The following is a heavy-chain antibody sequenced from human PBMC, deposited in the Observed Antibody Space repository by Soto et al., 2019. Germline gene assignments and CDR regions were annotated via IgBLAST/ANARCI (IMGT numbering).Heavy chain of an antibody. CDR3: ARGGPNIVVVVAATYYYGMDV. CDR1: GGTFSSYA. J-gene: IGHJ6*02. D-gene: IGHD2-15*01. V-gene: IGHV1-69*06. Sequence: QVQLVQSGAEVKKPGSSVKVSCKASGGTFSSYAISWVRQAPGQGLEWMGGIIPIFGTANYAQKFQGRVTITADKSTSTAYMELSSLRSEDTAVYYSARGGPNIVVVVAATYYYGMDVWGQGTTVTVSS. CDR2: IIPIFGTA.